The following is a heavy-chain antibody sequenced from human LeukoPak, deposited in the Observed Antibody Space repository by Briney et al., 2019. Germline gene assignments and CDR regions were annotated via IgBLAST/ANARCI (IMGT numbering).Heavy chain of an antibody. Sequence: ASVKVSCKASGYTFTSYDINWVRQSTGQELKWRGWMNPNSGNTGYAQKFQGRVTMTRNTSISTAYMELSSLRSEDTAVYYCARGRIRYSSSRNWFDPWGQGTLVTVSS. V-gene: IGHV1-8*01. CDR3: ARGRIRYSSSRNWFDP. CDR1: GYTFTSYD. D-gene: IGHD6-13*01. J-gene: IGHJ5*02. CDR2: MNPNSGNT.